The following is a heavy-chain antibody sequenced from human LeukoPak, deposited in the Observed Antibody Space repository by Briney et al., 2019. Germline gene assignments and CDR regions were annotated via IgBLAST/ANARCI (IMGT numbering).Heavy chain of an antibody. CDR3: AKYRSSWYRADFDY. D-gene: IGHD6-13*01. CDR2: ISGSGGST. J-gene: IGHJ4*02. CDR1: GFTFSSYG. Sequence: GGSLRLSCAASGFTFSSYGMSWVRQAPGKGLEWVSAISGSGGSTYYAASVKGRFTISRDNSKNTLYLQMNSLRAEDTAVYYCAKYRSSWYRADFDYWGQGTLVTVSS. V-gene: IGHV3-23*01.